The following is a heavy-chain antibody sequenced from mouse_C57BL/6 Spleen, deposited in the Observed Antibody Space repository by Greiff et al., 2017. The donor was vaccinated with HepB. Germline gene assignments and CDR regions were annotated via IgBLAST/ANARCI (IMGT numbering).Heavy chain of an antibody. CDR2: ISSGGSYT. CDR1: GFTFSSYG. Sequence: EVMLVESGGDLVKPGGSLKLSCAASGFTFSSYGMSWVRQTPDKRLEWVATISSGGSYTYYPDSVKGRFTISRDNAKNTLYLQMSSLKSEDTAMYYCARRGDYDPSWFAYWGQVTLVTVSA. J-gene: IGHJ3*01. V-gene: IGHV5-6*02. D-gene: IGHD2-4*01. CDR3: ARRGDYDPSWFAY.